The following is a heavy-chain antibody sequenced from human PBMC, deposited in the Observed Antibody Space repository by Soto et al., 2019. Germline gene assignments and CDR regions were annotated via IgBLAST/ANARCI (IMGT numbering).Heavy chain of an antibody. D-gene: IGHD3-16*01. Sequence: QVQLVQSGAEVKKPGASVKVSCKASGYTFTSYDINWVRQATGQGREWMGWMNPNSGNTGYAQKFQGRVTMTRSTSISTSYMELISLRAEDTAVYYCAREKSYGYADYWGQGTLVTVSS. V-gene: IGHV1-8*01. J-gene: IGHJ4*02. CDR2: MNPNSGNT. CDR1: GYTFTSYD. CDR3: AREKSYGYADY.